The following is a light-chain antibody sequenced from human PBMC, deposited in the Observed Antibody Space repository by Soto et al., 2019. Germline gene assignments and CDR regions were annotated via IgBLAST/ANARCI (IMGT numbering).Light chain of an antibody. Sequence: EVVMTQSPATLSVSPGERATLSCRASQSVSSDLAWYQQKPGQAPRLLIYGASTRATGIPARFRGSGSGTEFTLTISSLQSEDFAVYYCQQYDSWPRTFGQGTKVEIK. V-gene: IGKV3-15*01. CDR2: GAS. J-gene: IGKJ1*01. CDR3: QQYDSWPRT. CDR1: QSVSSD.